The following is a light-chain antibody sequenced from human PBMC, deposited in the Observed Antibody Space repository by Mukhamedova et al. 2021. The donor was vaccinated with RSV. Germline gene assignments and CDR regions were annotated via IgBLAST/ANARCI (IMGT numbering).Light chain of an antibody. J-gene: IGKJ2*01. CDR2: AAS. Sequence: WYQRRVHGKAPQILIYAASTLQSGVPSRFSGSGSGTDFTLTITNLQPEGFATYYCQQSYSVPPYTFGQGTKVEIK. CDR3: QQSYSVPPYT. V-gene: IGKV1-39*01.